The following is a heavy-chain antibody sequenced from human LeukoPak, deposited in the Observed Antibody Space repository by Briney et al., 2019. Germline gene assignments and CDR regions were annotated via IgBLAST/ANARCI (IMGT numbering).Heavy chain of an antibody. V-gene: IGHV4-34*01. Sequence: SETLSLTRAVYRGSLSGYYWSWIRQPPGKGVEWIGEINHRGSTNYNPPLKSRVTISVDTSKNQFSLKLSSVTAADPAVYYCAIGRWGSLRFLEWLSEIDYWGQGTLVTVSS. J-gene: IGHJ4*02. CDR1: RGSLSGYY. CDR3: AIGRWGSLRFLEWLSEIDY. CDR2: INHRGST. D-gene: IGHD3-3*01.